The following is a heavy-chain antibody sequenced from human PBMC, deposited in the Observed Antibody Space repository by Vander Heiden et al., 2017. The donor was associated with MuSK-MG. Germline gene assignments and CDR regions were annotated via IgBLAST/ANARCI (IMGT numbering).Heavy chain of an antibody. J-gene: IGHJ3*02. Sequence: QVQLVQSGAEVKKPGSSVKVSCKASGGTFSSYTISWVRQAPGQGLEWMGRIIPILGIANYAQKFQGRVTITADKSTSTADMELSSMRSEETAVYYCARAETDYYDRHGAFDIWGQGTMVTVYS. CDR2: IIPILGIA. V-gene: IGHV1-69*02. CDR3: ARAETDYYDRHGAFDI. D-gene: IGHD3-22*01. CDR1: GGTFSSYT.